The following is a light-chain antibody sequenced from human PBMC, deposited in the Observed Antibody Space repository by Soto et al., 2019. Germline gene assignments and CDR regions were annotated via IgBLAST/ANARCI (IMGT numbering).Light chain of an antibody. CDR3: HQYGSSPAT. V-gene: IGKV3-20*01. CDR2: GAS. CDR1: QSVSSSF. Sequence: EIVLKQSPGTLSLSPGERATLSCRASQSVSSSFLAWYQQKPGQSPRLLIYGASSRATGIPDRFSGSGSGTDFTLTISRLEPEDFAVYYCHQYGSSPATFGQGTKVDI. J-gene: IGKJ1*01.